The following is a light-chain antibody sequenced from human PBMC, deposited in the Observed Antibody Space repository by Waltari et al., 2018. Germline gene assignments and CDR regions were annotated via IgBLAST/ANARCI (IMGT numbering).Light chain of an antibody. Sequence: EIVMRQSPATLSVSPGERVTLSCRPSQTISANLVWYQKKPGQAPRLLIYGASTRATGIPVRFSGSGSGTEFTLTISSLQSEDFALYYCQQYDNWPRTFGQGTKVEVK. CDR3: QQYDNWPRT. V-gene: IGKV3-15*01. CDR2: GAS. J-gene: IGKJ1*01. CDR1: QTISAN.